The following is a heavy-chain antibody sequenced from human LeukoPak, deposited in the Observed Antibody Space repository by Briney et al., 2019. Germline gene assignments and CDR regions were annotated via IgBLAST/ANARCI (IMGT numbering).Heavy chain of an antibody. Sequence: ASVKVSCKASGYTFIGYYMHWVRQAPGQGLEWMGWINPNSGGTKYAQKFQGRVTMTRDTSVSTAYMELSRLRSDDTAVYYCARGPSIYDILTGYYGMAFDIWGQGTTVTVSS. D-gene: IGHD3-9*01. J-gene: IGHJ3*02. CDR2: INPNSGGT. CDR1: GYTFIGYY. V-gene: IGHV1-2*02. CDR3: ARGPSIYDILTGYYGMAFDI.